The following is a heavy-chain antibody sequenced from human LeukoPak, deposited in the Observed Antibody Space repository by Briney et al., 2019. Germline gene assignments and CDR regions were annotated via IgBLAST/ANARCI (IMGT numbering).Heavy chain of an antibody. CDR2: ISAYNGNT. CDR3: ARGHEYCSGGRCYSGSRFDY. V-gene: IGHV1-18*01. CDR1: GYTFTSYG. J-gene: IGHJ4*02. Sequence: ASVKVSCKASGYTFTSYGISWVRQAPGQGLEWMGWISAYNGNTNYARKLQGRVTMTTDTSTSTAYMELRSLRSDDTAVYYCARGHEYCSGGRCYSGSRFDYWGQGTLVTVSS. D-gene: IGHD2-15*01.